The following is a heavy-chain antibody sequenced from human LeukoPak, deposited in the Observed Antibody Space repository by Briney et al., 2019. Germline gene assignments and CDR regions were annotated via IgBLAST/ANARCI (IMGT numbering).Heavy chain of an antibody. Sequence: PSETLSLTCAVYGGSFSGYYWSWIRQPPGKGPEWIGEINHSGSTNYNPSLKSRVTISVDTSKNQFSLKLSSVTAADTAVYYCARVLAYYYGSGSIGRFDYWGQGTLVTVSS. V-gene: IGHV4-34*01. CDR1: GGSFSGYY. CDR3: ARVLAYYYGSGSIGRFDY. J-gene: IGHJ4*02. CDR2: INHSGST. D-gene: IGHD3-10*01.